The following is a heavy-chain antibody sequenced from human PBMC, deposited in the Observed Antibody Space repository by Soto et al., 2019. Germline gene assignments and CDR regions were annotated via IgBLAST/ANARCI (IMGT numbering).Heavy chain of an antibody. CDR1: GFIFTEYS. J-gene: IGHJ4*02. CDR2: ISNGDETT. Sequence: QVQLVESGGGLVEPGGSLRLSCSASGFIFTEYSMTWIRQAPGKGLEWVSYISNGDETTQDADSVKGRFSVSRDNAKKVLFLQMNSLRVDDTAVYYCARDPKRRDGYNFDSWGRGALVTVSS. D-gene: IGHD5-12*01. CDR3: ARDPKRRDGYNFDS. V-gene: IGHV3-11*01.